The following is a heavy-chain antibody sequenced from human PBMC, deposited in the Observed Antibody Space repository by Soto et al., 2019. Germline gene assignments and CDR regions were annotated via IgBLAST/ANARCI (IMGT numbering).Heavy chain of an antibody. J-gene: IGHJ5*02. V-gene: IGHV1-69*01. D-gene: IGHD2-2*01. CDR1: GGTFSSYG. Sequence: QVQLVQSGAEVKKPGSSVKVSCKASGGTFSSYGISWVRQAPGQGLEWMGGIIPIFGTANYAQKFQGRVTITADESTSTAYMELSSLRSEDTAVYYCARDRCSSTSCLRANWFDPWGQGTLVTVSS. CDR3: ARDRCSSTSCLRANWFDP. CDR2: IIPIFGTA.